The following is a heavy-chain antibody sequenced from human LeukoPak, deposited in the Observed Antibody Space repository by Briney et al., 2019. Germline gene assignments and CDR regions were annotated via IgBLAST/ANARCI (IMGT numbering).Heavy chain of an antibody. CDR1: GYTFTDYY. V-gene: IGHV1-2*02. D-gene: IGHD3-10*01. CDR2: INPNSGGT. J-gene: IGHJ4*02. CDR3: ARWDYYGSGSYLH. Sequence: ASVKVSCKASGYTFTDYYIHWVRQAPGQGLEWMGWINPNSGGTNYAQKFQGRVTMTRDTSISTAYMELSRLRSDDTAVYYCARWDYYGSGSYLHWGQGTLVTVSS.